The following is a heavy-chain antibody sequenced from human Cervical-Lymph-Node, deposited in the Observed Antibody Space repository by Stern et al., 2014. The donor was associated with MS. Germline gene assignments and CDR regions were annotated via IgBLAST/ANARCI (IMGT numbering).Heavy chain of an antibody. D-gene: IGHD1-26*01. CDR2: IMPILGTS. J-gene: IGHJ5*02. Sequence: VQLGQSGAEVKKPGSSVKVSCQASGGTLISYPISWVRQAPGQGLELLGGIMPILGTSNYAHKFQGRVTITADESTTTIYMELRSLKSEDTAVYYCARHLGSHESGWFDPWGQGTLVTVSS. CDR3: ARHLGSHESGWFDP. V-gene: IGHV1-69*01. CDR1: GGTLISYP.